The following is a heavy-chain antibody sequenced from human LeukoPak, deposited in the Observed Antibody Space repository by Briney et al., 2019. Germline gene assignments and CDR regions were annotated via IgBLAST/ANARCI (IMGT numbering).Heavy chain of an antibody. J-gene: IGHJ4*02. CDR1: GYHFTSYW. Sequence: GGALQISCKGSGYHFTSYWIGWVRQVPGEGLEGMGIIYPGDSDTRNSPFFQGQVTISADKSISTAYLQWSSLKASDTAMYYCARSLGAITTMDYWGQGTLVTVSS. CDR3: ARSLGAITTMDY. V-gene: IGHV5-51*01. CDR2: IYPGDSDT. D-gene: IGHD3-10*01.